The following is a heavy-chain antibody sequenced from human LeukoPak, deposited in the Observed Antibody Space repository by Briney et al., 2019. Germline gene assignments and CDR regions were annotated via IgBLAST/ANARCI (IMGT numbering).Heavy chain of an antibody. V-gene: IGHV1-46*01. J-gene: IGHJ4*02. CDR3: ASASPGYSYFDY. CDR1: GYTFTSYY. CDR2: INPSGGST. Sequence: ASVKVSCKASGYTFTSYYMHWVRQAPGQGLEWMGIINPSGGSTSYAQKFQGRVTMTRDMSTSTVYMELSSLRSEDTAVYYCASASPGYSYFDYWGQGTLVTVSS. D-gene: IGHD5-18*01.